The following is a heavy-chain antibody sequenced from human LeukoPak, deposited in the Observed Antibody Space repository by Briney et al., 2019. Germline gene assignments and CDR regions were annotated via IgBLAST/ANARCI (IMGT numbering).Heavy chain of an antibody. CDR2: IRSSSDT. CDR1: GLTFSDYY. V-gene: IGHV3-11*06. CDR3: ARGRAAYDY. J-gene: IGHJ4*02. Sequence: PGGSLRLSCAASGLTFSDYYMSWIRQAPGRGLEWVSYIRSSSDTNYADSARGRFTISRDNAKNSLYLQMNSLRAEDTAVYYCARGRAAYDYWGQGTLVTVSS. D-gene: IGHD3-16*01.